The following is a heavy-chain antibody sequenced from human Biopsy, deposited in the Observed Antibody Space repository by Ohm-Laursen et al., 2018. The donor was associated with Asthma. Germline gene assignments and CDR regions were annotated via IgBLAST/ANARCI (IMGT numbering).Heavy chain of an antibody. J-gene: IGHJ6*02. D-gene: IGHD3-3*01. V-gene: IGHV3-21*01. Sequence: SLRLSCAAPGFTFSSYSMNWDRQAPGKGLEWVSSISSSSSYIYYADSVKGRFTISRDNAKNSLYLQMNSLRAEDTAVYYCARVDTIFGVVIPIYYYYGMDVWGQGTTVTVSS. CDR1: GFTFSSYS. CDR3: ARVDTIFGVVIPIYYYYGMDV. CDR2: ISSSSSYI.